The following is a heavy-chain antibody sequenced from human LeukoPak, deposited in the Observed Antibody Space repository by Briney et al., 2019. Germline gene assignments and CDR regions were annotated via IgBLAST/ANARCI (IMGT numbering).Heavy chain of an antibody. CDR1: GASIIGSDYY. CDR2: IYSSGST. J-gene: IGHJ4*02. D-gene: IGHD1-26*01. Sequence: SETLSLTCTVSGASIIGSDYYWGWIRQPPGKGLEWIGSIYSSGSTYYNASLQSRVTIAIETSKNQISLRLNSVTAADTAMYYCAKSGGYGLIDYWGQGTLVTVSS. CDR3: AKSGGYGLIDY. V-gene: IGHV4-39*01.